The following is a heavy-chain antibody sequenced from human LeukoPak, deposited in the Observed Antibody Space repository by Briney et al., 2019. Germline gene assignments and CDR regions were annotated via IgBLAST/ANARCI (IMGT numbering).Heavy chain of an antibody. J-gene: IGHJ5*02. Sequence: SETLSLTCTVSGGSISTTSYYWSWIRQPAGKGLEWIGRIYTSGSTDYNPSLKSRVTMSVDTSKNLFSLKLSSVTAADTAVYYCARESGMGNWFDPWGQGTLVTVSS. V-gene: IGHV4-61*02. CDR1: GGSISTTSYY. CDR3: ARESGMGNWFDP. D-gene: IGHD3-10*01. CDR2: IYTSGST.